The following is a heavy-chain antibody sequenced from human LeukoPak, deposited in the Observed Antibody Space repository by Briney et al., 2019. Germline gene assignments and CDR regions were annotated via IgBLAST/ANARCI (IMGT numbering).Heavy chain of an antibody. CDR3: ARLIGYCSSLSCYPGKSWFDP. CDR2: VYYNGST. Sequence: PSETLSLTCTVSSGSISSYYWSWIRQPPGKGLEWIGHVYYNGSTNYNPSLKSRVTISVDTSKNQFSLKLTSVTAADTAVYFCARLIGYCSSLSCYPGKSWFDPWGQGSVVTVSS. V-gene: IGHV4-59*08. J-gene: IGHJ5*02. CDR1: SGSISSYY. D-gene: IGHD2-2*01.